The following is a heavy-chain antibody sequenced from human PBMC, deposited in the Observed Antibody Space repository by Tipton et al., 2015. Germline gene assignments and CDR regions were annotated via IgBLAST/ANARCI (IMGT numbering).Heavy chain of an antibody. J-gene: IGHJ4*02. CDR1: GDTFSNYA. Sequence: QVQLVQSGAEVKKPGSSVRVSCKASGDTFSNYAISWVRLAPGQGLEWMGEIIPIFGTTNYAQKFQGRLTVTADKSTSTAYMELSSLRSEDTAMYYCARDLFSGYDFRRRPPLTPFHYWGQGTLVTVSS. D-gene: IGHD5-12*01. V-gene: IGHV1-69*06. CDR2: IIPIFGTT. CDR3: ARDLFSGYDFRRRPPLTPFHY.